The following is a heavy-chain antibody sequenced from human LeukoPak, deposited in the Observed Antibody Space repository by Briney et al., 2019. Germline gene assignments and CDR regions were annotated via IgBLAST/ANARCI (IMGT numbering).Heavy chain of an antibody. CDR1: GYTFTSYV. CDR3: ARAEASRSSGKILGY. V-gene: IGHV1-8*01. Sequence: ASVKVSCRASGYTFTSYVINGVRQATEQGPEWMGWMNPNSGNTGYAEKFQGRVTMTRNTSISTAYMELSSLTSEDTAVYYCARAEASRSSGKILGYWGQGTLVTVSS. D-gene: IGHD1-26*01. J-gene: IGHJ4*02. CDR2: MNPNSGNT.